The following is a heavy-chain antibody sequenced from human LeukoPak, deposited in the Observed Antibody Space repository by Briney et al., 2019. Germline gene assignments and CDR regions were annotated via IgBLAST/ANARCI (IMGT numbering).Heavy chain of an antibody. CDR3: AKSAGVATIYFDS. D-gene: IGHD5-12*01. CDR2: IGSDYDR. Sequence: PGGSLRLSCTASGFAFRNYAMAWVRQSPGKGLEGVAAIGSDYDRVHEDSVKGRFTISRDNSKNTLYLQMDNLRVEDTAVYFCAKSAGVATIYFDSWGQGAQVTVSS. CDR1: GFAFRNYA. V-gene: IGHV3-23*01. J-gene: IGHJ4*02.